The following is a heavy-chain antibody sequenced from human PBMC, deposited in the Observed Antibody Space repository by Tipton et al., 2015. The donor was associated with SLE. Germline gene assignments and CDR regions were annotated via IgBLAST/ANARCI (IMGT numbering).Heavy chain of an antibody. CDR2: IWYDGSNK. Sequence: SLRLSCAASGFTFSSYGMHWVRQAPGKGLEWVAVIWYDGSNKYYADSVKGRFTISRDNSKNTLYLQMNSLRAEDTAVYYCSRVGGLVRYYYYMDVWGKGTTVTVSS. V-gene: IGHV3-33*01. CDR1: GFTFSSYG. J-gene: IGHJ6*03. D-gene: IGHD6-19*01. CDR3: SRVGGLVRYYYYMDV.